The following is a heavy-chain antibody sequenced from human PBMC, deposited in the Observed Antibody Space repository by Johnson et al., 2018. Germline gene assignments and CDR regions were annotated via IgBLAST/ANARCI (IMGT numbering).Heavy chain of an antibody. D-gene: IGHD1/OR15-1a*01. CDR3: ARDNKNDAFDI. CDR2: IYYSGST. CDR1: GGSVSNYY. Sequence: QVQLQESGPGLVKPSETLSLTCTVSGGSVSNYYWSWLRQPPGKGLEWIGYIYYSGSTHYNPSLKSRVTISVDTSKNQFSLKLSSVTAADTAVYSCARDNKNDAFDIWGQGTMVTVSS. V-gene: IGHV4-59*02. J-gene: IGHJ3*02.